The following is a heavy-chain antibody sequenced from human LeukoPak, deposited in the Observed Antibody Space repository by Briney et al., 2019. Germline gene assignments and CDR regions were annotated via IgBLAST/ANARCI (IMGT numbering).Heavy chain of an antibody. J-gene: IGHJ4*02. CDR3: AKGSQSSGWPGL. V-gene: IGHV3-23*01. CDR1: GFTFSSYA. CDR2: ISGSGGST. Sequence: PGGSLRLSCAASGFTFSSYAMSWVRQAPGKGLEWVSVISGSGGSTYYADSVKGRFTISRDNSKNTLYLQMNSLRAEDTAVYYSAKGSQSSGWPGLWGQGTLVTVSS. D-gene: IGHD6-19*01.